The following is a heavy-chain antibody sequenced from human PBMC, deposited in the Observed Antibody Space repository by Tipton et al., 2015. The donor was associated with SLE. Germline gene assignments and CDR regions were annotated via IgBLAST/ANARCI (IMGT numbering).Heavy chain of an antibody. D-gene: IGHD3-3*01. V-gene: IGHV4-31*03. Sequence: TLSLTCTVSGGSISSGGYYWSWIRQHPGKGLEWIGYIYYSGSTYYNPSLKSRVTISVGTSKNQFSLKLSSVTAADTAVYYCGREYAWSPPQVDPWGQGTLVTISS. CDR1: GGSISSGGYY. CDR3: GREYAWSPPQVDP. J-gene: IGHJ5*02. CDR2: IYYSGST.